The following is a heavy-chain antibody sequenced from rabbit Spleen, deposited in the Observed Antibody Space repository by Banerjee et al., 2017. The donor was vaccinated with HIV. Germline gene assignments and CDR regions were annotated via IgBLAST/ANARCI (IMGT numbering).Heavy chain of an antibody. CDR3: ARGGGL. J-gene: IGHJ4*01. CDR2: IYAGSTGTI. V-gene: IGHV1S40*01. Sequence: QSLEESGGDLVKPGASLTLTCTASGFSFSAVHWIYWVRQAPGKGLEWIGTIYAGSTGTIDFASWAKGRFTFSKTSSTTVTLQMTSLTAADTATYFCARGGGLWGPGTLVTVS. CDR1: GFSFSAVHW.